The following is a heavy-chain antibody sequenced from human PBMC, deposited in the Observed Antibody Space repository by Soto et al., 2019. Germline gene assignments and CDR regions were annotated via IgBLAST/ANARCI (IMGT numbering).Heavy chain of an antibody. CDR1: SASFSGYY. J-gene: IGHJ4*02. CDR2: IYSSGTT. V-gene: IGHV4-59*01. D-gene: IGHD6-19*01. Sequence: PSETLSLTCTVSSASFSGYYWSWIRQPPGKGLEWIGYIYSSGTTNYNPSLKSRVTMSVDTSKNQFSLKLTSVTAADTAVYYCVRGSGWYFYWGQGTLVTVSS. CDR3: VRGSGWYFY.